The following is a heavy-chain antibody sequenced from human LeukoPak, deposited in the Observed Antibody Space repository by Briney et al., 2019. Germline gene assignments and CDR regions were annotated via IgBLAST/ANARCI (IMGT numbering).Heavy chain of an antibody. J-gene: IGHJ4*02. V-gene: IGHV3-11*04. CDR1: GFTFSDYY. CDR3: ASHRLGYPPPCPDY. Sequence: GGSLRLSCAASGFTFSDYYMSWIRQAPGKGLEWVSYISSSGSTIYYADSVKGRFTISRDNAKNSLYLQMNSLRAEDTAVYHCASHRLGYPPPCPDYWGQGTLVTVSS. D-gene: IGHD5-12*01. CDR2: ISSSGSTI.